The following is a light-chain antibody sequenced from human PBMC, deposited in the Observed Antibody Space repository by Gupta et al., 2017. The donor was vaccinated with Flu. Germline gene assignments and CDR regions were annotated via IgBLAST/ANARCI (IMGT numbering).Light chain of an antibody. Sequence: QSALTQPASVSGSPGQSITISCTGTRSDVGGYNRVSWYQQHPGKAPKLIIYEVSNRPSGVSDRFSGSKSGNTASLTISGLQADDEADYYCSSYTRSTTSIIAWVFGGGTKVTVL. CDR3: SSYTRSTTSIIAWV. J-gene: IGLJ3*02. V-gene: IGLV2-14*01. CDR2: EVS. CDR1: RSDVGGYNR.